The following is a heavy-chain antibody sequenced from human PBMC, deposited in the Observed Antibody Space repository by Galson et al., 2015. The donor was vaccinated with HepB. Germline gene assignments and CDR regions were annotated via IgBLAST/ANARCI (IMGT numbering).Heavy chain of an antibody. D-gene: IGHD6-13*01. J-gene: IGHJ6*03. CDR3: ARDPGIAAAAAHYYYYMDV. Sequence: SVKVSCKASGYTFTGYYMHWVRQAPGQGLEWMGWINPNSGGTNYAQKFQGRVTMTRDTSISTAYMELSRLRSDDTAVYYCARDPGIAAAAAHYYYYMDVWGKGTTVTVSS. CDR2: INPNSGGT. CDR1: GYTFTGYY. V-gene: IGHV1-2*02.